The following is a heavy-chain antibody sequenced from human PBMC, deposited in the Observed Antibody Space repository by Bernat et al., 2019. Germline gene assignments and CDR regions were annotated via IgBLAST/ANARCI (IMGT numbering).Heavy chain of an antibody. CDR2: IYPSGST. CDR1: SYSISSGYS. CDR3: AVGGCSSTSCYVPYYLDY. V-gene: IGHV4-38-2*01. Sequence: QVQLQESGPGLVKPSETLSLPCAVSSYSISSGYSWGWIRQPPGKGLEWIGSIYPSGSTYYNPSLKSRVTISVDTSKNEFSLKLSSVTDADTAVYYCAVGGCSSTSCYVPYYLDYWGQGTMVTVSS. D-gene: IGHD2-2*01. J-gene: IGHJ4*02.